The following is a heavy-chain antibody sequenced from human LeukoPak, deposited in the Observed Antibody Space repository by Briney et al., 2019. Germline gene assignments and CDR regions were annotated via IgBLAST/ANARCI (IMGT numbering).Heavy chain of an antibody. CDR1: GYTFMRYG. Sequence: ASVKVSCKASGYTFMRYGISWVRQAPGQGLEWMGWISAYNGNTNYAQKLQGRVTMTTDTSTSTAYMELRSLRSDDTAVYYCARDNGGDTEPTIDYWGQGTLVTVSS. D-gene: IGHD4-23*01. CDR2: ISAYNGNT. CDR3: ARDNGGDTEPTIDY. J-gene: IGHJ4*02. V-gene: IGHV1-18*01.